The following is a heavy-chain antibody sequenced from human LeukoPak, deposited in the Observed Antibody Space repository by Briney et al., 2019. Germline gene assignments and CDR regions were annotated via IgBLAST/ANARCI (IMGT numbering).Heavy chain of an antibody. J-gene: IGHJ3*02. D-gene: IGHD3-22*01. CDR1: GGTFSRYA. V-gene: IGHV1-69*04. Sequence: SVKVSCKASGGTFSRYAISWVRQAPGQGLEWMGRIIPILGIANYAQKFQGRVTITADKSTSTAYMELSSLRSEDTAVYYCAREYYYDSSGYYPGGAFDIWGQGTMVTVSS. CDR3: AREYYYDSSGYYPGGAFDI. CDR2: IIPILGIA.